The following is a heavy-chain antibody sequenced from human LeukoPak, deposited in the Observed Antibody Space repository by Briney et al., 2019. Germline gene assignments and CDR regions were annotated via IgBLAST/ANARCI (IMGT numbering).Heavy chain of an antibody. J-gene: IGHJ6*02. V-gene: IGHV1-8*01. D-gene: IGHD6-13*01. CDR1: GYTFSSYD. CDR2: MNPNSGIT. Sequence: GASVKVSCKASGYTFSSYDINWVRQATGQGLEWMGWMNPNSGITNYAQQSQGRVSMTRNTSISTAYMELSNLRSEDTAVYYCATAQPPSSWPYHYYYGLDVWGLGTTVTVSS. CDR3: ATAQPPSSWPYHYYYGLDV.